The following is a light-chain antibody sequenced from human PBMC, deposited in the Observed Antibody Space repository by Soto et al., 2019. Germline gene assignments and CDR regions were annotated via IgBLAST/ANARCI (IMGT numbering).Light chain of an antibody. J-gene: IGLJ2*01. CDR2: SDN. V-gene: IGLV1-47*02. CDR3: AAWDDNRSDVV. Sequence: QSVLTQPPSASRTPGQRVTISCSGSSCNIGSNYVDSYQQLPGTAPKFLISSDNQRPSVVPDRFSGSKSCTSASLAISGRRSEDEADYYCAAWDDNRSDVVFGTGTKLTVL. CDR1: SCNIGSNY.